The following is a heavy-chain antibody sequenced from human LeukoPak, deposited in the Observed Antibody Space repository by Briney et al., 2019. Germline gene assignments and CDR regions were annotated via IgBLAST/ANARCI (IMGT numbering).Heavy chain of an antibody. D-gene: IGHD6-6*01. Sequence: PGGSLRLSCAASGFTVSGSYMSWVRQPPGKGLEWVSVIYSDGTTYYADSVKGRFTPSRDNSKNAMFLQMRNLRAEDTAVYYCARDCCSSSFASDYWGQGALVTVSS. CDR3: ARDCCSSSFASDY. J-gene: IGHJ4*02. V-gene: IGHV3-66*01. CDR1: GFTVSGSY. CDR2: IYSDGTT.